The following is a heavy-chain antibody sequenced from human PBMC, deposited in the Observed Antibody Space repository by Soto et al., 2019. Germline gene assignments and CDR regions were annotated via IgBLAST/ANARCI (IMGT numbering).Heavy chain of an antibody. D-gene: IGHD3-9*01. V-gene: IGHV3-15*07. J-gene: IGHJ6*02. Sequence: GGSLRLSCAASGFTFSNAWMNWVRQAPGKGLEWVGRIKSKTDGGTTDYAAPVKGRFTISRDDSKNTLYLQMNSLKTEDTAVYYCTTDYDILTGYWYYGMDVWGQGTTVTVSS. CDR2: IKSKTDGGTT. CDR3: TTDYDILTGYWYYGMDV. CDR1: GFTFSNAW.